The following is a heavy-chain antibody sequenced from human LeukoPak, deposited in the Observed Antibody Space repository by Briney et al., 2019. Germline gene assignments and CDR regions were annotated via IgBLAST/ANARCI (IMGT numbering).Heavy chain of an antibody. Sequence: GSLRLSCAASGFTFSSYDIHWVRQATGKGLEWVSGIGTAGEIYYPGSVKGRFTISRENAKNSLYLQMNSLRAGDTAVYYCVRLSWELGDGGVTWGQGTLVTVSS. V-gene: IGHV3-13*01. J-gene: IGHJ5*02. CDR2: IGTAGEI. CDR1: GFTFSSYD. CDR3: VRLSWELGDGGVT. D-gene: IGHD1-26*01.